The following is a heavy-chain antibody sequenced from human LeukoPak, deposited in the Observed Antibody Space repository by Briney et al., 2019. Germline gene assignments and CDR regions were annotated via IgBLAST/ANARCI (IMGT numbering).Heavy chain of an antibody. D-gene: IGHD2-2*01. CDR2: IVPIFGKT. CDR1: GGSFSSNI. V-gene: IGHV1-69*05. J-gene: IGHJ5*02. CDR3: ARGWGIPAPISWFDP. Sequence: SVKVSCKASGGSFSSNIIGWVRQAPGQGLEWMGGIVPIFGKTKYAQKFQGRVTITTDESSSSAYMELSSLRSDDTAIYYCARGWGIPAPISWFDPWGQGTLVTVSS.